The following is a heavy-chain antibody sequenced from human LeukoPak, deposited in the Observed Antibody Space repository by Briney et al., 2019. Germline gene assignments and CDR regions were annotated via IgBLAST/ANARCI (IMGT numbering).Heavy chain of an antibody. J-gene: IGHJ3*02. CDR1: GFSFSSHA. V-gene: IGHV3-30*19. CDR2: ISYDGSTK. CDR3: AREIDYYDSSGYVGAHDAFDI. Sequence: GGSLRLSCAASGFSFSSHAMHWVRQAPGKGLEWVAFISYDGSTKTYADSVKGRFTTSRDISLHLQMNSLRAEDTAVYYCAREIDYYDSSGYVGAHDAFDIWGQGTMVTVSS. D-gene: IGHD3-22*01.